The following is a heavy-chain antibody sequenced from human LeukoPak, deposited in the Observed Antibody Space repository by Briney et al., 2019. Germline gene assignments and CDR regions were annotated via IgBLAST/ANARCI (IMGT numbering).Heavy chain of an antibody. Sequence: SETLSLTCGVSDYSISTDYYWGWLRQPPGKGLEWIGNVHHSDSTYYYNPSLKSRVTISVDTSKNQFSLKLTSVTAADTAVYYCARIVYGDSGGYSDFWGQGTLVIVSP. J-gene: IGHJ4*02. V-gene: IGHV4-38-2*01. CDR3: ARIVYGDSGGYSDF. D-gene: IGHD4-17*01. CDR1: DYSISTDYY. CDR2: VHHSDSTY.